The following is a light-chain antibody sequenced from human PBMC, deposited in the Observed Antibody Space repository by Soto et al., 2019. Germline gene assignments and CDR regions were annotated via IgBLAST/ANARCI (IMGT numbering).Light chain of an antibody. CDR2: GAS. Sequence: IVMTQSPATLSVSPGERANLSCRASQSVGTKLAWYQQTPGQAPRLLIYGASTRAAGIPVRFSGSGSGTEFTLTISSLQSEDFAVYFCQQYDNWPPLTFGGGSKVEIK. CDR3: QQYDNWPPLT. V-gene: IGKV3-15*01. J-gene: IGKJ4*01. CDR1: QSVGTK.